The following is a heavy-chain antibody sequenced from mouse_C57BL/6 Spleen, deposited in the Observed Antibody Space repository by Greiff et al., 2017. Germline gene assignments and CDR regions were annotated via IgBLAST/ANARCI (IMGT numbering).Heavy chain of an antibody. V-gene: IGHV1-63*01. CDR3: ARWELRDAAMDY. J-gene: IGHJ4*01. CDR1: GYTFTNYW. D-gene: IGHD2-1*01. Sequence: LVESGAELVRPGTSVKMSCKASGYTFTNYWIGWAKQRPGHGLEWIGDIYPGGGYTNYNEKFKGKATLTADKSSSTAYMQFSSLTSEDSAIYYCARWELRDAAMDYWGQGTSVTVSS. CDR2: IYPGGGYT.